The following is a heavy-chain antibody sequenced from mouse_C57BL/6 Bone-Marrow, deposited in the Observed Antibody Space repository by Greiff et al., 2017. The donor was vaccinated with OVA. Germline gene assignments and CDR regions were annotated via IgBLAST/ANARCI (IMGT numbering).Heavy chain of an antibody. CDR2: IDPENGDT. CDR1: GFNIKDDY. V-gene: IGHV14-4*01. J-gene: IGHJ2*01. CDR3: TTHDGYPHYFDY. D-gene: IGHD2-3*01. Sequence: VQLQQSGAELVRPGASVKLSCTASGFNIKDDYMHWVKQRPEQGLEWIGWIDPENGDTKYASKFQGKATITADTSSNTAYLQLSSLTSEDTAVYYCTTHDGYPHYFDYWGQGTTLTVSS.